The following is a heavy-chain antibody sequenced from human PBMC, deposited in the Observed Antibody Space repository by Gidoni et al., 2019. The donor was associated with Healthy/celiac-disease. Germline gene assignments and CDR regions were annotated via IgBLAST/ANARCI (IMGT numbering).Heavy chain of an antibody. CDR2: IKSKTDGGTT. CDR3: TTDDEQQLVQDFDY. V-gene: IGHV3-15*01. Sequence: EVQLVESGGGLVKPGGSLRLSCAASGFTFSNAWMSWVRQAPGKGLEWVGRIKSKTDGGTTDYAAPVKGRFTISRDDSKNTLYLQMNSLKTEDTAVYYCTTDDEQQLVQDFDYWGQGTLVTVSS. J-gene: IGHJ4*02. D-gene: IGHD6-13*01. CDR1: GFTFSNAW.